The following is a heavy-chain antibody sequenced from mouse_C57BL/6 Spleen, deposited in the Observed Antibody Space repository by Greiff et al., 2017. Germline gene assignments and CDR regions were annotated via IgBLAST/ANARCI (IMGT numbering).Heavy chain of an antibody. D-gene: IGHD2-12*01. CDR1: GYTFTSYW. V-gene: IGHV1-69*01. Sequence: VQLKQSGAELVMPGASVKLSCKASGYTFTSYWMPWVKQRPGQGLEWIGEIDPSDSYTNYNQKFKGKSTLTVDKSSSTAYMQRSSLTSEDSAVYYGARDYSNDGGFAYWGQGTLVTVSA. CDR3: ARDYSNDGGFAY. J-gene: IGHJ3*01. CDR2: IDPSDSYT.